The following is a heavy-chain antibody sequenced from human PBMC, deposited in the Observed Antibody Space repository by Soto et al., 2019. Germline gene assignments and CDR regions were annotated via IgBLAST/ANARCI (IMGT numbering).Heavy chain of an antibody. D-gene: IGHD3-16*01. V-gene: IGHV3-64*01. CDR2: ISSNGGRT. Sequence: EVQMVESGGGLVQPGGSLRLSCTVSGFIFSSHGMHWVRQAPGKGLEYVSAISSNGGRTEYANSVRGRFTVSRDNSKNTVYLHMGSMRAEGLAVYYCAMAGGSEEGYFDLWGQGTLVIVSS. CDR1: GFIFSSHG. J-gene: IGHJ4*02. CDR3: AMAGGSEEGYFDL.